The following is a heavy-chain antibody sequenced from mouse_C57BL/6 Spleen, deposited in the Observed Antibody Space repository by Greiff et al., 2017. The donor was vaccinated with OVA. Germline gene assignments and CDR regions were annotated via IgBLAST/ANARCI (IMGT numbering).Heavy chain of an antibody. CDR3: ARSTGRYAMDY. Sequence: ESGAELVRPGTSVKVSCKASGYAFTNYLIEWVKQRPGQGLEWIGVINPGSGGTNYNEKFKGKATLTADKSSSTAYMQLSSLTSEDSAVYFCARSTGRYAMDYWGQGTSVTVSS. D-gene: IGHD5-1*01. J-gene: IGHJ4*01. V-gene: IGHV1-54*01. CDR2: INPGSGGT. CDR1: GYAFTNYL.